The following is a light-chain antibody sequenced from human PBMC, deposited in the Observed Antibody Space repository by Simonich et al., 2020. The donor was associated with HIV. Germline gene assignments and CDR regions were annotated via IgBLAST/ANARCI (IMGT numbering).Light chain of an antibody. V-gene: IGKV4-1*01. J-gene: IGKJ3*01. CDR1: QSVLYSSNNKNY. CDR2: WAS. Sequence: DIVMTQSPDSLAVSLGERATINCKSSQSVLYSSNNKNYFGWYQQKPGQPPKLLIYWASTRESGVPDRFSGSGSGTDFTLTISSLQAEDVAVYYCQQYYSTPFTFGPGTKVDFK. CDR3: QQYYSTPFT.